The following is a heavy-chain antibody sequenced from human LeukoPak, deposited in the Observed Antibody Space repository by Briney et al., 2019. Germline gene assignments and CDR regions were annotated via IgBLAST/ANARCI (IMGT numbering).Heavy chain of an antibody. V-gene: IGHV4-59*01. J-gene: IGHJ4*02. D-gene: IGHD6-19*01. CDR1: GGSISSYY. CDR2: IYYSGST. Sequence: SETLSLTCTVSGGSISSYYSSWMRQPPGKGLEWIGYIYYSGSTNYNPSLKSRVTISLDTSKNQFSLKLSSVTAADTAVYYCARDGDGSGWSDYWGQGTLVTVSS. CDR3: ARDGDGSGWSDY.